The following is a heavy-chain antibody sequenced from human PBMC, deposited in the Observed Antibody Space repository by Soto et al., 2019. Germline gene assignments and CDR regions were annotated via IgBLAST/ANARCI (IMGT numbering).Heavy chain of an antibody. Sequence: EVQLLQSGGGLVQPGGSLRLSCAASGFTFGTYAMTWVRQVPGKGLEWISTLTGSGGNTNHADSVKGRFIISRDNAKDTLFLEMHSLRAEDTGIYYCAKGPGYRGLDYWGQGTPVTVSS. CDR3: AKGPGYRGLDY. V-gene: IGHV3-23*01. CDR1: GFTFGTYA. J-gene: IGHJ4*02. CDR2: LTGSGGNT. D-gene: IGHD1-26*01.